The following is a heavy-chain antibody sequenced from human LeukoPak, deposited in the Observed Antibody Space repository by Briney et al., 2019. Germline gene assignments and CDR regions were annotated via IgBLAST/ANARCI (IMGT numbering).Heavy chain of an antibody. CDR1: GFTFSTYA. J-gene: IGHJ4*02. D-gene: IGHD5-18*01. CDR2: ISSSSSYI. CDR3: ARDERGYSYGRLGY. Sequence: GMSLRLSCAASGFTFSTYAMSWVRQAPGKGLEWVSSISSSSSYIYYADSVKGRFTISRDNAKNSLYLQMNSLRAEDTAVYYCARDERGYSYGRLGYWGQGTLVTVFS. V-gene: IGHV3-21*01.